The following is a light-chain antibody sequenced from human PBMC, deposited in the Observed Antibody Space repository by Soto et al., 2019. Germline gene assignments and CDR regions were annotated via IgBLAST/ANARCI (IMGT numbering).Light chain of an antibody. CDR1: TSNIAGNT. V-gene: IGLV1-44*01. Sequence: QSVLTQPPSLSGTPGQTVTISCSGSTSNIAGNTVHCYQQLPETAAQLLIFFDDQRPSGVPDRFSGAKSGTSASLAISGRQYEDEADYYYATWDDSLNAAVFGGGTQLTVL. CDR3: ATWDDSLNAAV. J-gene: IGLJ7*01. CDR2: FDD.